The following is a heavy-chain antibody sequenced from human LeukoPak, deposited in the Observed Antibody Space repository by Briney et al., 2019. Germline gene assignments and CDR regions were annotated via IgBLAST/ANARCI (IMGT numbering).Heavy chain of an antibody. Sequence: GGSLRLSCAASGFTFSSYWMNWARQAPGKGLEWVASINHNGNVNYYVDSVKGRFTISRDNAKNSLYLQMSNLRAEVTAVYFCARGGGLDVWGQGATVTVSS. D-gene: IGHD3-16*01. CDR1: GFTFSSYW. J-gene: IGHJ6*02. V-gene: IGHV3-7*03. CDR3: ARGGGLDV. CDR2: INHNGNVN.